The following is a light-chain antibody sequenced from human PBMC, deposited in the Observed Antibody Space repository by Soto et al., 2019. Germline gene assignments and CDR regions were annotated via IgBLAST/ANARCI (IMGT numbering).Light chain of an antibody. CDR3: QHCDSYKWT. J-gene: IGKJ1*01. CDR1: ETIGTW. V-gene: IGKV1-5*01. CDR2: GAS. Sequence: DIQMTQSPSTLSASVGDRVTITCRASETIGTWLAWYQQRPGKAPKLLIFGASTLQSGVPSRFSGSGSGTEFTLTISSLQPDDFATYYCQHCDSYKWTFAHGTKLEI.